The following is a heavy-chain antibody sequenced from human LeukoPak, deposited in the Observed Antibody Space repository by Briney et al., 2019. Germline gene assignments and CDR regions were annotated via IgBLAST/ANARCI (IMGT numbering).Heavy chain of an antibody. Sequence: PGGSLRLSCAASGFTFSSYSMNWVRQAPGKGLEWVSSISSSSSYIYYADSVKGRFIISRDNAKNSLYLQMNSLRAEDTAVYYCATYYYGSGSYLSPDWGQGTLVTVSS. CDR2: ISSSSSYI. CDR3: ATYYYGSGSYLSPD. D-gene: IGHD3-10*01. J-gene: IGHJ4*02. CDR1: GFTFSSYS. V-gene: IGHV3-21*01.